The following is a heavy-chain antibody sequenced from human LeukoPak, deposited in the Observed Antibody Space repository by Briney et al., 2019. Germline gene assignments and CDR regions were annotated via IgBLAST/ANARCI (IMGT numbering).Heavy chain of an antibody. Sequence: GGSLRLSCAASGFTVSSNYMNCVRQAPGEGLEWVSVIYSGGSTYYADSVKGRFTISRDNSKNTLYLQMNSLRAEDTAVYYCARDRAGQTFDPWGQGTLVTVSS. J-gene: IGHJ5*02. CDR2: IYSGGST. CDR1: GFTVSSNY. CDR3: ARDRAGQTFDP. V-gene: IGHV3-66*01.